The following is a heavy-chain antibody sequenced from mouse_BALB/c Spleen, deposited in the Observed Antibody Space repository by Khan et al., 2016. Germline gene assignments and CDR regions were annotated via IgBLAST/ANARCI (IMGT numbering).Heavy chain of an antibody. CDR2: IDPTNGNT. CDR3: ASRTLTPQYFDV. CDR1: GFNIKDTY. Sequence: EVELKQSGAELVKPGASVKLSCTASGFNIKDTYMHWVKQRPEQGLEWIGKIDPTNGNTNYDPKFQGKATVTADTSSNTAYLQLSSLASEDTAVYYCASRTLTPQYFDVWGAGTTVTVSS. J-gene: IGHJ1*01. V-gene: IGHV14-3*02.